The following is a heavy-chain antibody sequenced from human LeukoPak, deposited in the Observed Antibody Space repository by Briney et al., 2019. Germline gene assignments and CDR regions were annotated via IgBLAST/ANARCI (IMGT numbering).Heavy chain of an antibody. J-gene: IGHJ4*02. D-gene: IGHD2-2*02. CDR3: AREFCSSISCYKALGY. V-gene: IGHV3-64*01. CDR1: GFTFSSYA. Sequence: PGGSLRLSCAASGFTFSSYAMHWVRQASGKGLEYVSAISSNGASTYYANSVKGRFTISRDNSKNTLYLQMGSLRAEDMAVYYCAREFCSSISCYKALGYWGQGTLVTVSS. CDR2: ISSNGAST.